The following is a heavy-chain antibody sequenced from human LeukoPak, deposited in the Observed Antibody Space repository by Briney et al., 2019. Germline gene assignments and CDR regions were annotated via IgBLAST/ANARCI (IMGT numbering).Heavy chain of an antibody. D-gene: IGHD5-18*01. CDR3: AKDVALIQLCLNPLLDY. Sequence: PGGSLRLSRAASGFTFSSYAMSWVRQAPGKGLEWVSAISGSGGSTYYADSVKGRFTISRDNSKNTLYLQMNSLRAEDTAVYYCAKDVALIQLCLNPLLDYWGQGTLVTVSS. V-gene: IGHV3-23*01. CDR1: GFTFSSYA. CDR2: ISGSGGST. J-gene: IGHJ4*02.